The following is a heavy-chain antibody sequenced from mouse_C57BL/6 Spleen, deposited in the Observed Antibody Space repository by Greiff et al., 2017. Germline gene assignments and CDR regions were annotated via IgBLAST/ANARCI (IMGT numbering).Heavy chain of an antibody. CDR3: ARGLYGNSFDY. V-gene: IGHV1-69*01. CDR2: IDPSDSYT. Sequence: QVQLQQPGAELVMPGASVKLSCKASGYTFTSYWMHWVKQRPGQGLEWIGEIDPSDSYTNYNQKFKGKSTLTVDKSSSTAYMQLSSLTSEDSAVYYYARGLYGNSFDYWGQGTTLTVSS. J-gene: IGHJ2*01. D-gene: IGHD2-1*01. CDR1: GYTFTSYW.